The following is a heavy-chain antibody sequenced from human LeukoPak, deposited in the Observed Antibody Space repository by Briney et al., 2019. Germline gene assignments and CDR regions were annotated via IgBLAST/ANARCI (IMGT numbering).Heavy chain of an antibody. CDR2: INKDGSDK. CDR1: GFTFNMYW. CDR3: ARDAGYGGNSDY. D-gene: IGHD4-23*01. J-gene: IGHJ4*02. V-gene: IGHV3-7*01. Sequence: GGSLRLSCAASGFTFNMYWMTWVRQAPGKGLGSVAYINKDGSDKYYVDSVKGRFTVSRDNAKNSLYLQMNSLRAEDTAVYYCARDAGYGGNSDYWGQGTLVTASS.